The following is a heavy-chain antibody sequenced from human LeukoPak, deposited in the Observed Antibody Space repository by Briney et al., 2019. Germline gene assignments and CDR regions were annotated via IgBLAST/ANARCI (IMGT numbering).Heavy chain of an antibody. V-gene: IGHV3-20*04. CDR3: ARDYYGSGIGAFDI. CDR1: GFTFDDYG. D-gene: IGHD3-10*01. CDR2: INWNGGST. Sequence: PGGSLRLSCAASGFTFDDYGMSWVRQAPGKGLEWVSGINWNGGSTGYADSVKGRFTISRDNAKNSLYLQMNSLRAEDTALYYCARDYYGSGIGAFDIWGQGTMVTVSS. J-gene: IGHJ3*02.